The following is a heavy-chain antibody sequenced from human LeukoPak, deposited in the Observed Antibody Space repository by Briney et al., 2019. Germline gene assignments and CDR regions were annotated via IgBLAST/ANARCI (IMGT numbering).Heavy chain of an antibody. Sequence: GGSLRLSCAASGFTFSSYGMHWVRQAPGKGLEWVAVIWYDGSNKYYADSVKGRFTISRDNSKNTLYLQMNSLRAEDTAVYYCARVRAGSGPHFDYWGQGTLVTVSS. J-gene: IGHJ4*02. CDR3: ARVRAGSGPHFDY. V-gene: IGHV3-33*01. CDR2: IWYDGSNK. D-gene: IGHD3-10*01. CDR1: GFTFSSYG.